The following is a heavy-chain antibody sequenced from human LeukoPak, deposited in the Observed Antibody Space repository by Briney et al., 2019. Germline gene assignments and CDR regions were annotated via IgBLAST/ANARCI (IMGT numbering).Heavy chain of an antibody. CDR1: GDSISSSSYY. V-gene: IGHV4-39*07. CDR2: IYYSGST. Sequence: SETLSLTCTVSGDSISSSSYYWGWIRQPPGKGLEWIGSIYYSGSTYYNPSLKSRVTISVDTSKNQFSLKLSSVTAADTAVYYCARDSSGYYFDYWGQGTLVTVSS. J-gene: IGHJ4*02. CDR3: ARDSSGYYFDY. D-gene: IGHD3-22*01.